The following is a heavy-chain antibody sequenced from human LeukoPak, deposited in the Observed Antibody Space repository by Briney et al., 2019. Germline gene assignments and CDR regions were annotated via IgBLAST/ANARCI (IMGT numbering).Heavy chain of an antibody. J-gene: IGHJ4*02. V-gene: IGHV3-23*01. CDR3: AKDLPDTDPYCGGDCYLDY. CDR1: GFTFSSYA. Sequence: PGGSLRLSCAASGFTFSSYAMSWVRQAPGKGLEWVSAISGSGGSTYYADSVKGRFTISRDNSKNTLYLQMNSLRAEDTAVYYCAKDLPDTDPYCGGDCYLDYWGQGTLVTVSS. CDR2: ISGSGGST. D-gene: IGHD2-21*02.